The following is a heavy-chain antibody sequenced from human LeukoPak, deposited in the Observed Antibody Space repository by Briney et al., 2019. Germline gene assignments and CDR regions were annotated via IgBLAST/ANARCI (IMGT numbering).Heavy chain of an antibody. D-gene: IGHD3-10*01. Sequence: PSETLSLTCAVYGGSFSGYYWGWIRQPPGKGLEWIGEINHSGSTSYNPSLKSRVTISVDTSKNQFSLKLSSVTAADTAVYYCARQYYYGSGSYGDYWGQGTLVTVSS. CDR3: ARQYYYGSGSYGDY. J-gene: IGHJ4*02. V-gene: IGHV4-34*01. CDR1: GGSFSGYY. CDR2: INHSGST.